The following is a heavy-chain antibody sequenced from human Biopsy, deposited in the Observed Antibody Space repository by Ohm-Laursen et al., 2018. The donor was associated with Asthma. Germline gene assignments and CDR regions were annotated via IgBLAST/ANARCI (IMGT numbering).Heavy chain of an antibody. CDR1: GGSINIGDYY. Sequence: LSLTCTVSGGSINIGDYYWSWIRQHPVKGLEWIGYIYYSGSTYYNPSLKSRVSISLDTSKNQFSLSLTSVTAADTAVYYCARTTYGDDGFDPWGQGTLVTVSS. CDR3: ARTTYGDDGFDP. J-gene: IGHJ5*02. CDR2: IYYSGST. V-gene: IGHV4-31*03. D-gene: IGHD4-17*01.